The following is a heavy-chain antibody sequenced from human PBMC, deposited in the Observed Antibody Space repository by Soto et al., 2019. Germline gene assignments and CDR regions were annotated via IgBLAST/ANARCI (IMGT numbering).Heavy chain of an antibody. Sequence: GGSLRLSCSASGFTFSSCAVHWVRRAPGKGLQYVSSISHNGGSTYYADSVKGRFTISRDNSKNTLFLQMSSLRVEDTAVYYCVRSETVLLTAFDYWGQGALVTVSS. J-gene: IGHJ4*02. D-gene: IGHD4-4*01. V-gene: IGHV3-64D*08. CDR1: GFTFSSCA. CDR2: ISHNGGST. CDR3: VRSETVLLTAFDY.